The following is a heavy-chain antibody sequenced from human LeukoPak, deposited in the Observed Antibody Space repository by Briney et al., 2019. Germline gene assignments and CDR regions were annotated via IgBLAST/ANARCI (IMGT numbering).Heavy chain of an antibody. J-gene: IGHJ4*02. CDR2: IRSNSDGGTI. CDR1: GFTFSNAW. V-gene: IGHV3-15*07. Sequence: TGGSLRLSCATSGFTFSNAWMNWVRQAPGKGLEWVGRIRSNSDGGTIDYAAPVIGRFALSRDDSKNTLYLQMNRLRAEDTAEYYCAKHIAVATFDCWGQGTLVTVSS. CDR3: AKHIAVATFDC. D-gene: IGHD6-19*01.